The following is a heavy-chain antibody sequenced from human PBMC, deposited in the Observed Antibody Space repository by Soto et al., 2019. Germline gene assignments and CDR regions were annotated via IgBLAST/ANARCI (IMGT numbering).Heavy chain of an antibody. CDR1: GFTFSNYA. J-gene: IGHJ3*01. CDR3: ARTRGIVVIIMDAFDL. CDR2: IKNDGSSK. D-gene: IGHD3-22*01. V-gene: IGHV3-30*01. Sequence: PGGSLRLSCPASGFTFSNYAVHWVRQAAGKGLEWVAIIKNDGSSKYYAESVKGRFTISRDNSKNTLYLQMNSLRAEDTAVYYCARTRGIVVIIMDAFDLWGQGTMVTVSS.